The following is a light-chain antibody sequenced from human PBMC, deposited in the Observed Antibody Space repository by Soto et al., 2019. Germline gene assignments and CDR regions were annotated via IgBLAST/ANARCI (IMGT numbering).Light chain of an antibody. CDR3: SSCAGSNRLL. J-gene: IGLJ2*01. CDR2: EVS. V-gene: IGLV2-8*01. CDR1: SNDVGGYNY. Sequence: QSVLTQPPSASGSPGQSVTISCTGTSNDVGGYNYVSWYQQHPGKAPKLMIYEVSKRPSGVPERFSGSKSGNTASLTVSGLQAEDEADYYCSSCAGSNRLLFGGGTKLTVL.